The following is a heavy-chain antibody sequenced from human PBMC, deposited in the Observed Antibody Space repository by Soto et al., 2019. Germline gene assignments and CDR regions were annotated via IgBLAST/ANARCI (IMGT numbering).Heavy chain of an antibody. CDR1: GFTFSSYA. CDR2: ISGSGGST. D-gene: IGHD3-3*01. CDR3: AKEKIRFLEWLSLIDP. Sequence: GSLRLSCAASGFTFSSYAMSWVRQAPGKGLEWVSAISGSGGSTYYADSVKGRFTISRDNSKNTLYLQMNSLRDEDTAVYYCAKEKIRFLEWLSLIDPWGQGTLVTVSS. V-gene: IGHV3-23*01. J-gene: IGHJ5*02.